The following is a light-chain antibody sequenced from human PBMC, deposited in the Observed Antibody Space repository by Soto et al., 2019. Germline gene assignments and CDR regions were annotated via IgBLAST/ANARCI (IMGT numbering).Light chain of an antibody. Sequence: DIQMTQSPSTLSASVGDRVTITCRASQSISSWLAWYQQKPGKAPKLLIYKASSLESGVPSRFSGSGTGTEITLTISSLQPDDFATYYCQQYNSYAWTFGQGTKVEIK. J-gene: IGKJ1*01. CDR1: QSISSW. CDR2: KAS. V-gene: IGKV1-5*03. CDR3: QQYNSYAWT.